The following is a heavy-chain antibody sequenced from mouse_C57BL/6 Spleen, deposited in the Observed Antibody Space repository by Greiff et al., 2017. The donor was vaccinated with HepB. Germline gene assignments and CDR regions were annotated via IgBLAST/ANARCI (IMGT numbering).Heavy chain of an antibody. D-gene: IGHD2-4*01. CDR3: ASGEGLRRKEVDFDD. V-gene: IGHV1-52*01. CDR2: IDPSDSET. Sequence: QVQLQQPGAELVRPGSSVKLSCKASGYTFTSYWMHWVKQRPIQGLEWIGNIDPSDSETHYNQKFKDKATLTVAKSSSTAYMQLSSLTSEDSAVYYCASGEGLRRKEVDFDDWGQGTTLTVSS. CDR1: GYTFTSYW. J-gene: IGHJ2*01.